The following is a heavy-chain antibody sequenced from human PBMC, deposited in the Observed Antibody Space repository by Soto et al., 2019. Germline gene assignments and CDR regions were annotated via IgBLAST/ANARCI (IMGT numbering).Heavy chain of an antibody. CDR1: GFPFSTYG. V-gene: IGHV3-33*01. Sequence: GGSLRLSCAVSGFPFSTYGFHWVRQPPGKGLEWVAVIVSDGSAKYHADSVEGRFTISRDNSKDTLYLQMNSLRAEDTAVYYCARDDAFGNENGFDIWGQGAMVTVSS. D-gene: IGHD1-1*01. J-gene: IGHJ3*02. CDR3: ARDDAFGNENGFDI. CDR2: IVSDGSAK.